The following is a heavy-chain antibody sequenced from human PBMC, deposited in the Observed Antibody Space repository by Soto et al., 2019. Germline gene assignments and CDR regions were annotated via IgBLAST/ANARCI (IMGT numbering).Heavy chain of an antibody. J-gene: IGHJ6*02. CDR2: INHSGRT. D-gene: IGHD2-2*01. CDR3: ARGPRCINTSCSNDYYHFGLDV. Sequence: SETLSLTWSGDGGSFSGYSWSWIRQAPGKGLEWIGEINHSGRTNYNPSLKSRISTSADTSKNHFSLRLSSVTAADTAVYYCARGPRCINTSCSNDYYHFGLDVCGQGPTVTVSS. V-gene: IGHV4-34*01. CDR1: GGSFSGYS.